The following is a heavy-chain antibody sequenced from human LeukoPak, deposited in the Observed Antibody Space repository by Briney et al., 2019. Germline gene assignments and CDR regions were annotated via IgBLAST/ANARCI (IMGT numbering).Heavy chain of an antibody. CDR3: AKEIRDWLTLDY. D-gene: IGHD3/OR15-3a*01. CDR1: GFTFSSYA. J-gene: IGHJ4*02. Sequence: GGSLRLSCAASGFTFSSYAMSWVRQAPGKGLEWVSAISGSGGSTYYADSVKGRFTISRDNSKNQLYLQINSLRAEDTAVYYCAKEIRDWLTLDYWGEGTLVSVSS. CDR2: ISGSGGST. V-gene: IGHV3-23*01.